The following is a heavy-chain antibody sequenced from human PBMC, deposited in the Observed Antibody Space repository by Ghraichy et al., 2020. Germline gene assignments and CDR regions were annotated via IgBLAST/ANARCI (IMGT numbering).Heavy chain of an antibody. CDR1: GYIFTSYG. V-gene: IGHV1-18*01. D-gene: IGHD3-16*01. CDR2: ISANNGNT. J-gene: IGHJ6*02. CDR3: ARDATPMLWNYAMDV. Sequence: ASVKVSCKASGYIFTSYGISWVRQAPGQGLEWMGWISANNGNTNYVQKFQGRVTMTTDTSTTTAYMELRSLRSDDTAVYYCARDATPMLWNYAMDVWGQGTTVTVPS.